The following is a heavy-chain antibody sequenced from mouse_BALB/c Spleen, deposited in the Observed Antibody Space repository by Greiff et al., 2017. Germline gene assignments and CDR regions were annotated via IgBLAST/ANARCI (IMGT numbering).Heavy chain of an antibody. CDR1: GYSFTSYW. CDR3: ARGSTMITTYAMDY. J-gene: IGHJ4*01. V-gene: IGHV1S126*01. CDR2: IDPSDSET. Sequence: GQLQQSGPQLVRPGASVKISCKASGYSFTSYWMHWVKQRPGQGLEWIGMIDPSDSETRLNQKFKDKATLTVDKSSSTAYMQLSSPTSEDSAVYYCARGSTMITTYAMDYWGQGTSVTVSS. D-gene: IGHD2-4*01.